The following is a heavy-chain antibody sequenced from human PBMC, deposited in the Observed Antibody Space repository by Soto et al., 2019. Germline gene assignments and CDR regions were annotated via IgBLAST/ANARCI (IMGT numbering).Heavy chain of an antibody. V-gene: IGHV3-23*01. CDR1: GVTFKNYA. CDR3: AKNYYDSSGSLHGAFWYGMDV. Sequence: ACCLRLCCAACGVTFKNYAMTWVRQAPGKGLEWVSSNSGSGGSNYYADSVKGRFTISRDNSKSTLYLQMNSLRDEDTAVYYCAKNYYDSSGSLHGAFWYGMDVWGKGTTVTV. J-gene: IGHJ6*04. CDR2: NSGSGGSN. D-gene: IGHD3-22*01.